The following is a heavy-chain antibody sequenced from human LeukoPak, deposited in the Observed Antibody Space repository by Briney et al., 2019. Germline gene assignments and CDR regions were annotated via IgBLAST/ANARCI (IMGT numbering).Heavy chain of an antibody. CDR1: GFTFSSYG. V-gene: IGHV3-30*02. D-gene: IGHD2-15*01. CDR3: AKDLYCSGGSCYSSYMDV. CDR2: IRYDGSNK. Sequence: PGGSVTHSCAASGFTFSSYGMHWVRQAPGKGLEWVAFIRYDGSNKYYADSVKGRFTISRDNSKNTLYLQMNSLRAEDTAVYYCAKDLYCSGGSCYSSYMDVWGKGPTVTVSS. J-gene: IGHJ6*03.